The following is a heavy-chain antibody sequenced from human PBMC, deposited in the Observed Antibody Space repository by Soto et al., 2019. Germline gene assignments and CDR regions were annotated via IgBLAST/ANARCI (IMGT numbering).Heavy chain of an antibody. CDR3: ASPRGFRDAFAI. CDR1: GFTVSSNY. V-gene: IGHV3-66*01. D-gene: IGHD5-12*01. J-gene: IGHJ3*02. CDR2: IYSGGST. Sequence: EVQLVESGGGLVQPGGSLRLSCAASGFTVSSNYMSWVRQAPGKGLEWVSVIYSGGSTYYADSVKGRFTISRDNSKNTLYLPMNSQRAEDTAVYYCASPRGFRDAFAIWGQGTMVTVSS.